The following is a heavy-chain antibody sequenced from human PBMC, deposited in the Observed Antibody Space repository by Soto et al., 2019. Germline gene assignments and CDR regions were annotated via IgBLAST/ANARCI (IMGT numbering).Heavy chain of an antibody. CDR2: ISSSSSYI. D-gene: IGHD3-16*02. CDR1: GFTFSSYS. V-gene: IGHV3-21*01. CDR3: ARDLGGVIVSYDY. J-gene: IGHJ4*02. Sequence: GGSLRLSCAASGFTFSSYSMNWVRQAPGKGLEWVSSISSSSSYIYYADSVKGRFTISRDNAKNSLYLQMNSLRAEDTAVYYCARDLGGVIVSYDYWGQGTLVTVSS.